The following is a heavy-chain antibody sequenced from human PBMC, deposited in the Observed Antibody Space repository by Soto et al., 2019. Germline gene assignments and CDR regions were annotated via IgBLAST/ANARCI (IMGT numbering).Heavy chain of an antibody. CDR2: IYYSGST. V-gene: IGHV4-59*08. Sequence: SETLSLTCTVSGGSISSYYWSWIRQPPGKGLEWIGYIYYSGSTNYNPSLKSRVTISIDTSKNQFSLKLSSVTAADTAVYYCARGLYSGYGEFDYWGQGTLVTVSS. J-gene: IGHJ4*02. D-gene: IGHD5-12*01. CDR3: ARGLYSGYGEFDY. CDR1: GGSISSYY.